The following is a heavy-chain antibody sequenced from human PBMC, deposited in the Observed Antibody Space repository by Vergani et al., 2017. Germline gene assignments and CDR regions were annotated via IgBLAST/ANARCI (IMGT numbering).Heavy chain of an antibody. J-gene: IGHJ4*02. D-gene: IGHD1-14*01. V-gene: IGHV4-39*01. CDR2: IYYSGST. Sequence: QLQLQESDPGLVKPSETLSLTCTVSGGSIRSTFYYWGWIRQPPGKGLEWIGTIYYSGSTYYNPSLKSRVTLSVDTSKNQFSLKLNSVTAADTSVYYCASSIVSRNPPDYFDNWGQGTLVTVSS. CDR3: ASSIVSRNPPDYFDN. CDR1: GGSIRSTFYY.